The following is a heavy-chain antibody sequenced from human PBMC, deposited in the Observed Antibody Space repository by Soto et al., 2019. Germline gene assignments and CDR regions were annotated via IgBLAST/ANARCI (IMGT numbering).Heavy chain of an antibody. D-gene: IGHD3-9*01. Sequence: ASVKVSCKASGYTFTSYGISWVRQAPGQGLEWVGWISAYNGNTNYAQKLQGRVTMTPDTSTSTAYMELRSLRSDDTAVYYCAREHYYDILTGPAGWFDPWGQGTLVTVSS. V-gene: IGHV1-18*04. CDR3: AREHYYDILTGPAGWFDP. J-gene: IGHJ5*02. CDR2: ISAYNGNT. CDR1: GYTFTSYG.